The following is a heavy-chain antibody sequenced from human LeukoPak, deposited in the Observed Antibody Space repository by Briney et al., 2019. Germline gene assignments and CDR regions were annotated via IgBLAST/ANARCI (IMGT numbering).Heavy chain of an antibody. J-gene: IGHJ3*02. CDR2: IYYSGST. D-gene: IGHD1-26*01. V-gene: IGHV4-59*01. CDR1: GGSISSYH. CDR3: ARRRWEAVVHSDAFDI. Sequence: SETLSLTCTVSGGSISSYHWSWIREPPGKGLEGIGYIYYSGSTNYNPSLKSRVTISVDTSKNQFSLKLSSVTAADTAVYYCARRRWEAVVHSDAFDIWGQGTMVTVSS.